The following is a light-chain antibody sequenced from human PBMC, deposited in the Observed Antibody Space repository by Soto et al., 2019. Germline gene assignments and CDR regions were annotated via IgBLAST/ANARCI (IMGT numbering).Light chain of an antibody. CDR3: SSWDASVGGPA. J-gene: IGLJ2*01. V-gene: IGLV1-47*01. CDR1: NSNIGSKY. Sequence: QSVLTQPPSASGTPGQRVTISCSGSNSNIGSKYVYWYQQFPGTAPKLLIYRNNQRPAGVPARFSGTKSGTSASLAISVLPSEDEADYYCSSWDASVGGPAFGGGTKLTVL. CDR2: RNN.